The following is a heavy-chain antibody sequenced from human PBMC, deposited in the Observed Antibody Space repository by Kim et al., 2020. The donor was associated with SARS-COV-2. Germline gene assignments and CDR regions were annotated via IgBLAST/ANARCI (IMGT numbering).Heavy chain of an antibody. CDR2: ISSSGSTI. CDR1: GFTFSDYY. CDR3: ARPVYSGSYYYYYYGMDV. V-gene: IGHV3-11*01. Sequence: GGSLRLSCAASGFTFSDYYMSWIRQAPGKGLEWVSYISSSGSTIYYADSVKGRFTISRDNAKNSLYLQMNSLRAEDTAVYYCARPVYSGSYYYYYYGMDVWGQGTTVTVSS. D-gene: IGHD1-26*01. J-gene: IGHJ6*02.